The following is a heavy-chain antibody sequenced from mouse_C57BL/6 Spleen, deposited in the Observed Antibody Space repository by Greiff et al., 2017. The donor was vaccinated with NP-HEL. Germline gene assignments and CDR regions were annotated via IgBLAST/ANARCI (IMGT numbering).Heavy chain of an antibody. Sequence: VQLKESGPGMVKPSQSLSLTCTVTGYSITSGYDWHWIRHFPGNKLEWMGYISYSGSTNYNPSLKSRISITHDTSKNHFFLKLNSVTTEDTATYYCARRGLYYYGSSYGYFDYWGQGTTLTVSS. CDR3: ARRGLYYYGSSYGYFDY. CDR1: GYSITSGYD. D-gene: IGHD1-1*01. J-gene: IGHJ2*01. CDR2: ISYSGST. V-gene: IGHV3-1*01.